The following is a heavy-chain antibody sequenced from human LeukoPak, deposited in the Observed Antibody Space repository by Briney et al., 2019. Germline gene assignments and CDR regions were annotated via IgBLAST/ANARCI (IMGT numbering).Heavy chain of an antibody. CDR2: IKQDGSEK. CDR1: GFTFSSYW. D-gene: IGHD3-9*01. Sequence: GGSLRLXCAASGFTFSSYWMSWVRQAPGKGLEWVANIKQDGSEKYYVDSVKGRFTISRDNAKNSLYLQMNSLRAEDTAVYYCARARYFDWLTYNWFDPWGQGTLVTVSS. CDR3: ARARYFDWLTYNWFDP. V-gene: IGHV3-7*01. J-gene: IGHJ5*02.